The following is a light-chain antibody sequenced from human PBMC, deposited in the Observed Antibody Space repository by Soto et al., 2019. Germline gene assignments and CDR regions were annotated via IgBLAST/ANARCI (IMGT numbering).Light chain of an antibody. J-gene: IGKJ1*01. CDR1: QSISTW. CDR3: KQYSTYPLT. Sequence: TKLTQSPSTLSASVGERVSITCRSSQSISTWLAWDHQKPGKAPKLLIFDDSSLESRVSSRFSGRGSGTQFNLTIRTLQTDNFATSYCKQYSTYPLTFGQGAKVRFK. V-gene: IGKV1-5*01. CDR2: DDS.